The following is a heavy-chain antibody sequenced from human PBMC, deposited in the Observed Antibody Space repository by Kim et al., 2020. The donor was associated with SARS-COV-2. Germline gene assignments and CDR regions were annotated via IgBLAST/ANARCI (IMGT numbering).Heavy chain of an antibody. CDR3: ASIGSSSGGYYFDY. CDR2: INHSGST. Sequence: SETLSLTCAVYGGSFSGYYWSWIRQPPGKGLEWIGEINHSGSTNYNPSHKSRVTISVDTSKNQFSLKLSSVTAADTAVYYCASIGSSSGGYYFDYWGQGTLVTVSS. V-gene: IGHV4-34*01. J-gene: IGHJ4*02. D-gene: IGHD6-6*01. CDR1: GGSFSGYY.